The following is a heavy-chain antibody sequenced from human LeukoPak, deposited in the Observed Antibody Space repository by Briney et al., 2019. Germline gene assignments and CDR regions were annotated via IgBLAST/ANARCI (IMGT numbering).Heavy chain of an antibody. CDR1: GGSISSSNYY. Sequence: SSETLSPTCTASGGSISSSNYYWGWIRQPPGKGLEWIGSIYYSGSTYYNPSLKSRVTISLDKSKNQFSLKLSSVTAADTAVYYCARRVGDRTNWFDPWGQGTLVTVSS. D-gene: IGHD4-17*01. CDR2: IYYSGST. CDR3: ARRVGDRTNWFDP. V-gene: IGHV4-39*01. J-gene: IGHJ5*02.